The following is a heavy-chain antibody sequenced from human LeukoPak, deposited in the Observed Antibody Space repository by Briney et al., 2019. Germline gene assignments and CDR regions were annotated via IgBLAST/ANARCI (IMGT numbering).Heavy chain of an antibody. V-gene: IGHV3-21*01. CDR3: ARERDKLGYFDY. Sequence: PGGSLRLSCAASGFTFSSYSMNWVRQAPEKGLEWVSSISSSSSYIYYAGSVKGRFTISRDNAKNSLYLQMNSLRAEDTAVYYCARERDKLGYFDYWGQGTLVTVSS. CDR1: GFTFSSYS. CDR2: ISSSSSYI. D-gene: IGHD7-27*01. J-gene: IGHJ4*02.